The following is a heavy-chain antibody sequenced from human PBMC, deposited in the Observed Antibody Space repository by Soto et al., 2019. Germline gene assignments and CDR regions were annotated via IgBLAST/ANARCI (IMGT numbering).Heavy chain of an antibody. Sequence: GASVKVSCKASGYTFTSYGISWVRQAPGQGLEWMGWISAYNGNTNYARKLQGRVTMTTDTSTSTAYMELRSLRSDDTAVYYCARGHESMMVTAPDYWGQGTLVTVSS. V-gene: IGHV1-18*01. CDR2: ISAYNGNT. J-gene: IGHJ4*02. D-gene: IGHD2-21*02. CDR1: GYTFTSYG. CDR3: ARGHESMMVTAPDY.